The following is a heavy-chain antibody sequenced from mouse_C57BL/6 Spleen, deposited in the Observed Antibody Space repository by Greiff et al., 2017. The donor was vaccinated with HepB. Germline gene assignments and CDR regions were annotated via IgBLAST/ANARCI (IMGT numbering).Heavy chain of an antibody. CDR1: GYTFTDYY. V-gene: IGHV1-26*01. CDR2: INPNTGGT. J-gene: IGHJ2*01. Sequence: EVQLQQSGPELVKPGASVKISCKASGYTFTDYYMNWVKQSHGKSLEWIGDINPNTGGTSYNQKFKGKATLTVDKYSSTAYMEHRSLTSEDSAVYYCARSPLTVVAPYFDYWSQGTTLTVAS. D-gene: IGHD1-1*01. CDR3: ARSPLTVVAPYFDY.